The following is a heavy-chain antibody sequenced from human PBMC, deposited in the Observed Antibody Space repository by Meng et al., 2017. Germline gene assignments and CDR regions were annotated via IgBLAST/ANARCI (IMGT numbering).Heavy chain of an antibody. CDR2: AYYRSKWYH. CDR1: GDSVSSNSYC. J-gene: IGHJ4*02. Sequence: RQQSGPGPVTPSQTLSLSCAISGDSVSSNSYCWNWIRQSPSRGLEWLGRAYYRSKWYHDYAESVKSRISIDPDTSKNQFSLQLRSVTPEDSAVYYCARGSYSFDSWGQRTLVTVSS. D-gene: IGHD1-26*01. V-gene: IGHV6-1*01. CDR3: ARGSYSFDS.